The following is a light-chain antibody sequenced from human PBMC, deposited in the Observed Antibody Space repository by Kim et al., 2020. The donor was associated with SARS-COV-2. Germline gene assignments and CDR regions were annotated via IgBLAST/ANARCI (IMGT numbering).Light chain of an antibody. CDR3: QHYGSSRSWT. J-gene: IGKJ1*01. CDR1: QSVSGTY. Sequence: EIVLTQSPGTLSMSPGERATLSCRVSQSVSGTYLAWYQQKPGQTPRLLIYGTSYRATGIPDRFSGSASGTDFTLTISRLEPEEFAMYYCQHYGSSRSWTFGQGTKVDIK. V-gene: IGKV3-20*01. CDR2: GTS.